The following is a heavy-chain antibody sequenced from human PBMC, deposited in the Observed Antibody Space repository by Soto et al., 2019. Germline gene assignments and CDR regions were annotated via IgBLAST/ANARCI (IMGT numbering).Heavy chain of an antibody. Sequence: SETLSLTCTVSGVSITTTSYYWGWIRQPPGKGLEWIGSVYFSGTTYYNPSLKSRVTISVDTSKNHFSLRLSSVTAADTAIYYCARHGSYWGQGTLVTISS. V-gene: IGHV4-39*01. CDR1: GVSITTTSYY. CDR3: ARHGSY. J-gene: IGHJ4*02. CDR2: VYFSGTT.